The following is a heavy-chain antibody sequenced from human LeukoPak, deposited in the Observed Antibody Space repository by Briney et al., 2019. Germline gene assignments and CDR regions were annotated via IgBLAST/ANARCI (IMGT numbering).Heavy chain of an antibody. CDR1: GLTLSNVW. CDR2: IKSQADGGTT. Sequence: GGSLRLSCAPSGLTLSNVWMGWVRQAPGKGLEWVGRIKSQADGGTTDFAAPVEGRFSIARDDSKNTLYLQMSNLKTEDTAVYFCTTDRGIEVMPLFDSWGQGTLVTVSS. CDR3: TTDRGIEVMPLFDS. V-gene: IGHV3-15*01. D-gene: IGHD2-2*01. J-gene: IGHJ4*02.